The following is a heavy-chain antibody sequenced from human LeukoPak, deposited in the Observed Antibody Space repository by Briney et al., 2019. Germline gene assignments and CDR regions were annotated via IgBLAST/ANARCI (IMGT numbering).Heavy chain of an antibody. CDR1: GYHFTSYW. J-gene: IGHJ4*02. D-gene: IGHD1-7*01. Sequence: GEALKISCNGSGYHFTSYWIGWVRPMPGKGLEWMGIIYPGDSDTRYSPSFQGQVTISAGNSISTNYLQWSSLEASDTAMYYCARQPAPLKNWNYYFDYWGQGTLVTVSS. CDR2: IYPGDSDT. V-gene: IGHV5-51*01. CDR3: ARQPAPLKNWNYYFDY.